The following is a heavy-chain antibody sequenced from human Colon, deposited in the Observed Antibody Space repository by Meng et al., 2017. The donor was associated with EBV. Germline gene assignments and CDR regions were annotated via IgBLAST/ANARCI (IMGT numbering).Heavy chain of an antibody. Sequence: EVQLLESGGGLVQPGGSLRLACAASGFTFSTYAMGWVRQAPGKGLEWVSAISGSGANTYYADSMNGRFTLSRDNSKNTLYLQMSSLRAEDTAVYYCAKVGFLWFGDEGYFDYWGQGTLVTVSS. V-gene: IGHV3-23*01. CDR3: AKVGFLWFGDEGYFDY. CDR2: ISGSGANT. D-gene: IGHD3-10*01. J-gene: IGHJ4*02. CDR1: GFTFSTYA.